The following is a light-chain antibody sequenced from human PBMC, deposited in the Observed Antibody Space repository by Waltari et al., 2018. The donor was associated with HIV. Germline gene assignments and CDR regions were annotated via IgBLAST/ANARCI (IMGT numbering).Light chain of an antibody. CDR3: QTWDSNTYV. J-gene: IGLJ1*01. Sequence: SYELTQPPSVSVSPGQTASIPCSGHNLENKYACWYQQKPGQSPVLVIYLDNTRPSGIPERFSGSNSGNTATLTIRGTQAMDEADYYCQTWDSNTYVFGPGTKVTVL. CDR2: LDN. CDR1: NLENKY. V-gene: IGLV3-1*01.